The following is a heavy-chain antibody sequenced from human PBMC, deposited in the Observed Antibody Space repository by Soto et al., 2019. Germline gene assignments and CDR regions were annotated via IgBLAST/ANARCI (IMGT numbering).Heavy chain of an antibody. CDR3: ARNLGGYSNNCFDY. V-gene: IGHV4-30-4*01. Sequence: SETRSLTCTVSGGSLSSDGYYWSWIRQPPGKGLEWIGYISYSGTTYYNPSLKSRVTISIDMSQNQFSLKLSFLTAADTAVYYGARNLGGYSNNCFDYWGQGTLVTVSS. CDR1: GGSLSSDGYY. D-gene: IGHD5-18*01. J-gene: IGHJ4*02. CDR2: ISYSGTT.